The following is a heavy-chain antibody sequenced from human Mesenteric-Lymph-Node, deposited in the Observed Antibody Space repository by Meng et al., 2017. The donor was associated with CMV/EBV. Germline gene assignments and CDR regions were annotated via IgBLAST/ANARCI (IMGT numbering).Heavy chain of an antibody. D-gene: IGHD3-10*01. J-gene: IGHJ5*02. CDR3: ARIHNNYYGSGRVGSWFDP. Sequence: ASVKVSCKASGYTFTSYGISWVRQAPGQGLEWMGWISAYNGNTNYAQNLQGRVTMTTDTSTSTAYMDLRSLRSDDTAVYYCARIHNNYYGSGRVGSWFDPWGQGTLVTVSS. CDR2: ISAYNGNT. V-gene: IGHV1-18*01. CDR1: GYTFTSYG.